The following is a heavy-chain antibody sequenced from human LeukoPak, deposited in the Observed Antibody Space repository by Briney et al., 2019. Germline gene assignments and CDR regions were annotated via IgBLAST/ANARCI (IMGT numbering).Heavy chain of an antibody. V-gene: IGHV1-8*01. J-gene: IGHJ5*02. CDR1: GYTFTSYD. CDR2: MNPNSGNT. D-gene: IGHD2-15*01. Sequence: PGASVKVSCKASGYTFTSYDINWVRQATGQGLEWMRWMNPNSGNTGYAQKFQGRVTMTRNTSISTAYMELSSLRSEDTAVYYCARGRGCSGGSCYFWFDPWGQGTLVTVSS. CDR3: ARGRGCSGGSCYFWFDP.